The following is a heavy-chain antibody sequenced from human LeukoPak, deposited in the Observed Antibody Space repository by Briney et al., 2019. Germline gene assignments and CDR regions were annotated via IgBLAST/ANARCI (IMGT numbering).Heavy chain of an antibody. CDR3: AKDALGYCSGGSCYAMSFDY. CDR2: IWYDGSNK. D-gene: IGHD2-15*01. Sequence: GSLRLSCAASGFTFSSYGMHWVRQAPGKGLEWVAVIWYDGSNKYYADSVKGRFTISRDNSKNTLYLQMNSLRAEDTAVYYCAKDALGYCSGGSCYAMSFDYWGQGTLVTVSS. J-gene: IGHJ4*02. V-gene: IGHV3-33*06. CDR1: GFTFSSYG.